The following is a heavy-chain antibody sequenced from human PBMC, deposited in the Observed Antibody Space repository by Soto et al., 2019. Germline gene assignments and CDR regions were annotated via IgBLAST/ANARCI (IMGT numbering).Heavy chain of an antibody. CDR2: ISYDGSNK. V-gene: IGHV3-30-3*01. Sequence: GGSLRLSCAASGFTFSSYAMHWVRQAPGKGLEWVAVISYDGSNKYYADSVKGRFTISRDNSKNTLYPQMNSLRAEDTAVYYCAREAYYDSSGYYSGFDPWGQGTLVTVSS. D-gene: IGHD3-22*01. CDR1: GFTFSSYA. CDR3: AREAYYDSSGYYSGFDP. J-gene: IGHJ5*02.